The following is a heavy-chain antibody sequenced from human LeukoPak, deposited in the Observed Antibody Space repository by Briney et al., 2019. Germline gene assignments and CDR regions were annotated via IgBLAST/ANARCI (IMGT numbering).Heavy chain of an antibody. CDR3: ARATHYYESSGYDY. V-gene: IGHV3-20*04. CDR2: INWNGGST. CDR1: GFTFDDYG. D-gene: IGHD3-22*01. J-gene: IGHJ4*02. Sequence: GGSLRLSCAASGFTFDDYGMSWVRQAPGKGLEWVSGINWNGGSTGYADSVKGRFTISRDNAKNSLYLQMNSLRAEDTALYYCARATHYYESSGYDYWGQGTLVAVSS.